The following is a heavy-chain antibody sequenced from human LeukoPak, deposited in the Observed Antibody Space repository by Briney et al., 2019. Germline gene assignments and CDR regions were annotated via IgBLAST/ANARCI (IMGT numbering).Heavy chain of an antibody. D-gene: IGHD3-22*01. J-gene: IGHJ5*02. CDR1: GFTFSSYS. CDR2: ISSSSSYI. V-gene: IGHV3-21*01. CDR3: ASRGSSGYYFSSSFDP. Sequence: GSLRLSCAASGFTFSSYSMNWVRQAPGKGLEWVSSISSSSSYIYYADSVKGRFTISRDNAKNSLYLQMNSLRAEDTAVYYCASRGSSGYYFSSSFDPWGQGTLVTVSS.